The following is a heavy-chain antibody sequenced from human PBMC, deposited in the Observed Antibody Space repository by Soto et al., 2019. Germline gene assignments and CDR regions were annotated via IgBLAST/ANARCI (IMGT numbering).Heavy chain of an antibody. D-gene: IGHD2-21*02. CDR3: ITHCGGDCYNFDY. J-gene: IGHJ4*02. V-gene: IGHV3-15*07. Sequence: EVQLVESGGGLVKPGGSLRLSCAASGFTFSNAWMNWVRQAPGKGLEWVGRIKSKTDGGTTDYAAPVKGRFTISRDYSKHTLYLQMNSLKTEDTAVYYCITHCGGDCYNFDYWGQGTLVTVSS. CDR2: IKSKTDGGTT. CDR1: GFTFSNAW.